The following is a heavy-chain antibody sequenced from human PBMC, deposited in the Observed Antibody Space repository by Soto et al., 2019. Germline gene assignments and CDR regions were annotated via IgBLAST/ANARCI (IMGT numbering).Heavy chain of an antibody. CDR1: GFTFSSYG. V-gene: IGHV3-30*18. CDR3: AKGGVRLFPYYYYGMDV. Sequence: QVQLVESGGGVVQPGRSLRLSCAASGFTFSSYGMHWVRQAPGKGLEWVAVISYDGSNKYYADSVKGRFTISRDNSKNXMYLQMNSLRAEDTAVYYCAKGGVRLFPYYYYGMDVWGQGTTVTVSS. D-gene: IGHD3-3*01. CDR2: ISYDGSNK. J-gene: IGHJ6*02.